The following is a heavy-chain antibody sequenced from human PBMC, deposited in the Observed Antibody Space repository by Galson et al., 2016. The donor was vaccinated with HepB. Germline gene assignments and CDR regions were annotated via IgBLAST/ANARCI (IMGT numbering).Heavy chain of an antibody. V-gene: IGHV4-59*12. D-gene: IGHD2-15*01. Sequence: SETLSLTCTVSGGSISSYYWSWIRQPPGKGLEWIGYIYYSGSTNYNPSLKSRVTISVDKSKNQFSLKLSSVTAADTAVYYCASLGYCTGGTCYSPYWGQGTLVTVSS. CDR3: ASLGYCTGGTCYSPY. CDR1: GGSISSYY. J-gene: IGHJ4*02. CDR2: IYYSGST.